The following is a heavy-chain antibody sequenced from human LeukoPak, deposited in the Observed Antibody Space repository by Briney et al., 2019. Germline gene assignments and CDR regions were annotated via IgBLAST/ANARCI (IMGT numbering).Heavy chain of an antibody. V-gene: IGHV1-58*01. J-gene: IGHJ6*04. CDR3: AGSAIAVAGQYYYGMDV. CDR1: GFTFTSSA. Sequence: ASVKVSCKASGFTFTSSAVQWVRQGRGQRLEWIGWIVVGSGNTNYAQKFQERVTITRDMSTSTAYMELSSLRSEDTAVYYCAGSAIAVAGQYYYGMDVWGKGTTVTVSS. D-gene: IGHD6-19*01. CDR2: IVVGSGNT.